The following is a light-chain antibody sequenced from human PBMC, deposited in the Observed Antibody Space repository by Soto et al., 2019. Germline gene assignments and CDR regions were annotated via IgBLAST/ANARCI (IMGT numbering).Light chain of an antibody. CDR3: QQYGSSPRT. Sequence: EIVLTQSPGTLSLSTGERATLSCRASQSVSSSFLAWYQQKPGQAPRLLIYGASSRATGIPDRFSGSGSGTDFTLTISSLEPEDFAVYYCQQYGSSPRTFGQGTKVEIK. V-gene: IGKV3-20*01. J-gene: IGKJ1*01. CDR2: GAS. CDR1: QSVSSSF.